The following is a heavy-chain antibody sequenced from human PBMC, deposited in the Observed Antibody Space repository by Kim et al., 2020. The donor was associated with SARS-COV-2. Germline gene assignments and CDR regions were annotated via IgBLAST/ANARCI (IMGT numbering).Heavy chain of an antibody. CDR3: AKGQAARPVLFDY. D-gene: IGHD6-6*01. V-gene: IGHV3-23*01. Sequence: SADSVKGRFTISRDNSKNTLYLQMNSLRAEDTAVYYCAKGQAARPVLFDYWGQGTLVTVSS. J-gene: IGHJ4*02.